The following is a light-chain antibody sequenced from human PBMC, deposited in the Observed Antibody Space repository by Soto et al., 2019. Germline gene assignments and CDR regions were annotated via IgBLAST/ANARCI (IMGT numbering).Light chain of an antibody. Sequence: EIVLTQSPGTLSLSPGERATLSCRASQSVSSSYLAWYQQKPAQAPRLLIYGASSRATGIPDRFSGSGSGTDFTLTISRLEPEDFAVYYCQQYGSSPRSITFGQGTRLEI. CDR2: GAS. V-gene: IGKV3-20*01. J-gene: IGKJ5*01. CDR3: QQYGSSPRSIT. CDR1: QSVSSSY.